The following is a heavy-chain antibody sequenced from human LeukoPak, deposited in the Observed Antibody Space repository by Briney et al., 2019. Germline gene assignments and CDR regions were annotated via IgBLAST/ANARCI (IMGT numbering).Heavy chain of an antibody. CDR3: ARDGRYSSSWYFVYYYYYMDV. D-gene: IGHD6-13*01. J-gene: IGHJ6*03. CDR1: GYTFTGYY. Sequence: ASVKVSCKASGYTFTGYYMHWVRQAPGQGLEWMGWINPNSGGTNYAQKFQGRVTMTRDTSISTAYMELSRLRSDDTAVYYCARDGRYSSSWYFVYYYYYMDVWGEGTTVTVSS. V-gene: IGHV1-2*02. CDR2: INPNSGGT.